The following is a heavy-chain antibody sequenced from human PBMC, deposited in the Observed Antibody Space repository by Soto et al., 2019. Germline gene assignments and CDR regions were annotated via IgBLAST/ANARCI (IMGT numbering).Heavy chain of an antibody. CDR1: GDSISSSGYY. Sequence: SETLSLTCTVSGDSISSSGYYWCWIRQPPWKGLEWIETIYYSGSTHYNPSLKSRVTISVDTSKNQFSLNLSSVTAADTAVYFCARRGKQLASMFDYWGQGNLVTVSS. V-gene: IGHV4-39*01. D-gene: IGHD5-18*01. CDR3: ARRGKQLASMFDY. CDR2: IYYSGST. J-gene: IGHJ4*02.